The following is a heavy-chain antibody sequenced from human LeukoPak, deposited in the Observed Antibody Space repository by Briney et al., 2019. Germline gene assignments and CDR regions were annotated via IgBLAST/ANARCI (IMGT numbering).Heavy chain of an antibody. V-gene: IGHV4-4*07. CDR1: GGSISSYY. J-gene: IGHJ4*02. CDR3: ARDRYRVVAGPFDY. CDR2: IYTSGST. Sequence: SETLSLTCTVSGGSISSYYWSWIRQPAGKGLEWIGRIYTSGSTNYNPSLKSRVTMSVDTSKNQFSLKLSSVTAADTAVYYCARDRYRVVAGPFDYWGQGTLVTVSS. D-gene: IGHD6-19*01.